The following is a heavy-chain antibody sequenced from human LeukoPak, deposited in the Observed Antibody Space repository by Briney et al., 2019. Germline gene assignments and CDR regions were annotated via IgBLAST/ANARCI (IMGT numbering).Heavy chain of an antibody. CDR2: IYGGGFT. D-gene: IGHD3/OR15-3a*01. J-gene: IGHJ4*02. V-gene: IGHV3-53*01. CDR3: ARMTGYYTHRRGVDY. Sequence: PGGSLRLSRAASGFTVSSNYMTWVRQAPGKGLEWVSVIYGGGFTYYADSVKGRFTISRDNSKNTLYLQMNNLRVDDTAVYYCARMTGYYTHRRGVDYWGQGTLVTVSS. CDR1: GFTVSSNY.